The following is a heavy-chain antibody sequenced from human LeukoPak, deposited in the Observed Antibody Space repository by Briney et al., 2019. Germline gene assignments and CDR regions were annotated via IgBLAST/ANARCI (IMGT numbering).Heavy chain of an antibody. CDR2: IIPIFGTA. J-gene: IGHJ1*01. Sequence: SVKVSCKASGGTFSSYAIGWVRQAPGQGLEWMGGIIPIFGTANYAQKFQGRVTITADESTSTAYMELNRLRSDDTAVYYCARGSYDSSDFEYFHHWGQGTLVTVSS. CDR1: GGTFSSYA. D-gene: IGHD3-22*01. V-gene: IGHV1-69*13. CDR3: ARGSYDSSDFEYFHH.